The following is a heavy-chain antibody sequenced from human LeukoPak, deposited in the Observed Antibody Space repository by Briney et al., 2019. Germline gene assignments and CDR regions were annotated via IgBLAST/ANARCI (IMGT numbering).Heavy chain of an antibody. V-gene: IGHV3-7*03. CDR3: ARSKKDSSSSLYYGMDV. D-gene: IGHD6-6*01. Sequence: GGSLRLSCAASGFTFSSYWMSWVRQAPGKGLEWVANIKQDGSEKYYVDSVKGRFTISRDNAKNSLYLQMNSLRAEDTAVYYCARSKKDSSSSLYYGMDVWGQGTTVTVSS. CDR1: GFTFSSYW. J-gene: IGHJ6*02. CDR2: IKQDGSEK.